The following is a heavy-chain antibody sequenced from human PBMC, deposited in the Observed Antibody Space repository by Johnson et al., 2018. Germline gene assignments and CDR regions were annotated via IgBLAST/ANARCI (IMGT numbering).Heavy chain of an antibody. CDR1: GLTFSGSA. J-gene: IGHJ6*03. D-gene: IGHD3-10*01. Sequence: VQLVQSGGGLVQPGGSLKLSCAASGLTFSGSAMHWVRQASGKGLEWVGRIRSKAKSYATAYAASVKGRFTLCRDDSKNTADLQMKCLKIEDTAVYYCTRQQQGRGVSYYMDVWGKGTTVTVSS. CDR3: TRQQQGRGVSYYMDV. V-gene: IGHV3-73*01. CDR2: IRSKAKSYAT.